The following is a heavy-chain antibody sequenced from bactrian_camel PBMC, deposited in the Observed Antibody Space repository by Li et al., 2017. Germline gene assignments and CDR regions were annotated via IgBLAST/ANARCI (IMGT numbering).Heavy chain of an antibody. CDR2: IDADGVV. Sequence: VQLVESGGGSVHAGESLRLSCEVSGLIYSGNCMAWFRRVPGQEREGIASIDADGVVTYADSVKGRFTISHDKVKSTLDLQMDSLRPEDTAMYYCAVRGGRWWCSRQEDDMDSWGRGTQVTVS. J-gene: IGHJ7*01. CDR1: GLIYSGNC. D-gene: IGHD3*01. V-gene: IGHV3S53*01.